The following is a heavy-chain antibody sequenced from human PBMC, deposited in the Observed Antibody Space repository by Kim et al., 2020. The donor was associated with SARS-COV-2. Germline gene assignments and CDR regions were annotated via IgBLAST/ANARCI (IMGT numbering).Heavy chain of an antibody. V-gene: IGHV3-48*03. J-gene: IGHJ4*02. CDR2: I. CDR3: ARDRGELCLDY. Sequence: IYYADSVKCRFTISSDNAKNSLYLQMNSLRAEDTAVYYCARDRGELCLDYWGQGTLVTVSS. D-gene: IGHD3-16*01.